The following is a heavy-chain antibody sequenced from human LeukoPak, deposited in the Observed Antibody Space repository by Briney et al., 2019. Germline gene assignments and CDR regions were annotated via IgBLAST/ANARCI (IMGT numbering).Heavy chain of an antibody. D-gene: IGHD3-9*01. V-gene: IGHV3-21*01. CDR2: ISSSSSYI. Sequence: PGGSLRVSCAGSGYTFSTYSMNWVRQAPGKGLEWVSSISSSSSYIHYADSVKGRFTISRDNAKNSLYLQINSLRAEDTAVYYCAREDRYYDIMTGYYFVGFDYWGQGTLVTVSS. CDR3: AREDRYYDIMTGYYFVGFDY. CDR1: GYTFSTYS. J-gene: IGHJ4*02.